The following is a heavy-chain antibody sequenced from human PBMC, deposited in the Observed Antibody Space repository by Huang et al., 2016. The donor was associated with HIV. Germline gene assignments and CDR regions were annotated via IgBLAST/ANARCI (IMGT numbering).Heavy chain of an antibody. D-gene: IGHD3-10*01. CDR1: GYGFTIYA. V-gene: IGHV1-18*01. CDR3: ARQGFGRSDAFDI. Sequence: QVQLVQSGAEVKKTGASVKVSCKASGYGFTIYAINWVRQAPGQGLEWMGWISSYNGNTNYAQNLHDRVTMTTDTSTNTAYMEVRSLRSDDTAVYYCARQGFGRSDAFDIWGQGTIITVSS. J-gene: IGHJ3*02. CDR2: ISSYNGNT.